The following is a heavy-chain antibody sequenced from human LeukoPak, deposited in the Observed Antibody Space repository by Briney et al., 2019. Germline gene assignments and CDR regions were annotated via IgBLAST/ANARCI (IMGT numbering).Heavy chain of an antibody. V-gene: IGHV3-23*01. J-gene: IGHJ4*02. CDR1: GFTFSSYA. D-gene: IGHD5-18*01. CDR3: AKDEYSSGYIRGFDY. Sequence: QTGGSLRLSCAASGFTFSSYAMSWVRQAPGKGLEWVSGISGSGGSTYYADSVKGRFTISRDNSKNTLSLQMNSLRAEDTAVYYCAKDEYSSGYIRGFDYWGQGTLVTVSS. CDR2: ISGSGGST.